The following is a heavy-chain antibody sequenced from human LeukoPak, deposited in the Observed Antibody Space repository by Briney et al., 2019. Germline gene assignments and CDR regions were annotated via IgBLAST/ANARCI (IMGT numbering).Heavy chain of an antibody. CDR1: GGSISSGGYY. CDR3: ARNYGGENYFDY. CDR2: IYYSGST. V-gene: IGHV4-31*03. Sequence: PSQTLSLTCTVSGGSISSGGYYWSWIRQHPGKGLEWIGYIYYSGSTYYNPSLKSRVTISVDMSNNQFSLRLSSVTAADTAVYYCARNYGGENYFDYWGQGTLVTVSS. D-gene: IGHD4-23*01. J-gene: IGHJ4*02.